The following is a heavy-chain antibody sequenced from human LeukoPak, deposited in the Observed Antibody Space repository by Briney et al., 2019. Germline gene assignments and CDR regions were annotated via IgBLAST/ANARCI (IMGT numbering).Heavy chain of an antibody. Sequence: ASVKVSCRASGGTFSSYAISWVRQAPGQGLEWMGRIIPIFGTANYAQKFQGRVTITTDESTSTAYMELSSLRSEDTAVYYCARDWSGYSYGYCFDYWGQGTLVTVSS. D-gene: IGHD5-18*01. CDR2: IIPIFGTA. J-gene: IGHJ4*02. CDR1: GGTFSSYA. CDR3: ARDWSGYSYGYCFDY. V-gene: IGHV1-69*05.